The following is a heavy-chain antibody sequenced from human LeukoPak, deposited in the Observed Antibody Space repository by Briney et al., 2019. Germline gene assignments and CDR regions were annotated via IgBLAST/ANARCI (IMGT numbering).Heavy chain of an antibody. CDR1: GFSFSRQA. D-gene: IGHD3-22*01. J-gene: IGHJ4*02. CDR2: ISSNGGST. CDR3: VTTYKYDSSGYYPFDY. Sequence: GGSLRLSCSASGFSFSRQALHWVRQAPGKGLEYVSAISSNGGSTHYADSVKGRFIISRDNSKNTLYLQMSSLRAEDTAVHYCVTTYKYDSSGYYPFDYWGQGTLVTVSS. V-gene: IGHV3-64D*09.